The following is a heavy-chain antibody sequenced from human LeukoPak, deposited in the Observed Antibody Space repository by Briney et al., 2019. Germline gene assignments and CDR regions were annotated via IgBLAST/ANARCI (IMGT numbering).Heavy chain of an antibody. Sequence: GGSLRLSCVASGFTFSRYWMTWVRQSPGKGLAWVANIKQDGSAKYYMGSVKGRFAISRDNAKNSLYLRMNSLGAEDTAVYYCARVNPLVAPGALDIWGQGTMVAVS. D-gene: IGHD5-12*01. V-gene: IGHV3-7*01. CDR3: ARVNPLVAPGALDI. J-gene: IGHJ3*02. CDR1: GFTFSRYW. CDR2: IKQDGSAK.